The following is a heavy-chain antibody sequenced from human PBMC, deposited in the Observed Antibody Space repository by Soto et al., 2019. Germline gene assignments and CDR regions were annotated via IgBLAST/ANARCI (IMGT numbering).Heavy chain of an antibody. V-gene: IGHV4-59*08. J-gene: IGHJ4*02. CDR2: IYYSGST. Sequence: SETLSLTCTVSGGSISSQYWSWIRQPPGQGLEWIGYIYYSGSTNYNPSLKSRVTISVDTSKSQFALRLSSVTAANTAVYFSARLDGSDPYFDYWGQGAPFTVSS. D-gene: IGHD5-12*01. CDR3: ARLDGSDPYFDY. CDR1: GGSISSQY.